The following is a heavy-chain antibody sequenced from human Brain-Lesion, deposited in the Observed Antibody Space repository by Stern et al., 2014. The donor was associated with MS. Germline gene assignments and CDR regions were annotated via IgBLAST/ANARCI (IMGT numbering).Heavy chain of an antibody. CDR2: IYYSGKT. V-gene: IGHV4-39*01. CDR1: GGSVSSTSYA. Sequence: VQLVESGPGLVKPSETLSLTCTVAGGSVSSTSYAWAWIRQPPGKGLEWVGAIYYSGKTYYSPSLKSRLTISLDTYKNQFSLQLGSVTAADTAVYYCAGEEDIRYCSGGSCTGNWFDPWGQGTLVTVSS. D-gene: IGHD2-15*01. J-gene: IGHJ5*02. CDR3: AGEEDIRYCSGGSCTGNWFDP.